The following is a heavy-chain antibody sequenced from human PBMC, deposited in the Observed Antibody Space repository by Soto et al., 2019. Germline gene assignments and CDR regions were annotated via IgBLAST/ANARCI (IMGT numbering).Heavy chain of an antibody. CDR2: IWYDGSNK. Sequence: GGSLRLSCAASGFTFSSYGMHWVRQAPGKGLEWVAVIWYDGSNKYYADSVKGRFTISRDNSKNTLYLQMNSLRAEDTAVYYCASGRGGRRYDILTGYYGMDVWGQGTTVTVSS. CDR3: ASGRGGRRYDILTGYYGMDV. J-gene: IGHJ6*02. CDR1: GFTFSSYG. D-gene: IGHD3-9*01. V-gene: IGHV3-33*01.